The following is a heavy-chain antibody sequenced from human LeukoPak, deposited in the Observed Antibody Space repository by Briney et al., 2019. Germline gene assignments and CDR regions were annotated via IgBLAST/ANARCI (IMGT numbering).Heavy chain of an antibody. CDR3: ARDPGWSSFDI. J-gene: IGHJ3*02. D-gene: IGHD2-15*01. CDR2: INQDAGTT. CDR1: GFIFTSYW. Sequence: GGSLRLSCVASGFIFTSYWMSWVRQAPGKGLEFVANINQDAGTTNYVDSVKGRFTISRDNAENSLYLQMSSLRAEDTALYYCARDPGWSSFDIWGQGIMVTVSS. V-gene: IGHV3-7*01.